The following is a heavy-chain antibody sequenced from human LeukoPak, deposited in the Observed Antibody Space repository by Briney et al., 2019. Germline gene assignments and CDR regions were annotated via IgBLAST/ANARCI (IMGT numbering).Heavy chain of an antibody. CDR3: ARVATIRGPFDY. D-gene: IGHD5-12*01. CDR2: INHSGST. Sequence: SETLSLTCAVYGASFSGYYWSWIRQPPGKGLEWIGEINHSGSTNYNPSLKSRVTISVDTSKNQFSLKLSSVTAADTAVYYCARVATIRGPFDYWGQGTPVTVSS. J-gene: IGHJ4*02. V-gene: IGHV4-34*01. CDR1: GASFSGYY.